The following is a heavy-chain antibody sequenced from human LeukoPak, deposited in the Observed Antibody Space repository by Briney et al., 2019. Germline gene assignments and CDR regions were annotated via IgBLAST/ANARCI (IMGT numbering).Heavy chain of an antibody. CDR2: IYYSGIT. V-gene: IGHV4-61*01. Sequence: SETLSLTCTVSGGSVSSGSDYWSWIRQPPGQGLEWIGFIYYSGITDYNPSLKSRVTISVDTSKNQFSLKLSSVTAADTAVYYCARVRALSYYDSSGDLYYFQYWGQGTLVTVSS. CDR3: ARVRALSYYDSSGDLYYFQY. CDR1: GGSVSSGSDY. D-gene: IGHD3-22*01. J-gene: IGHJ4*02.